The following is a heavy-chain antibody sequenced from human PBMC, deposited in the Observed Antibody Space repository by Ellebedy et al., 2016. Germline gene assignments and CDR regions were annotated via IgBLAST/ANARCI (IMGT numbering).Heavy chain of an antibody. CDR1: SYTFNHYG. CDR2: ISAYDGNT. CDR3: ARGGRTTGTTRSLEY. Sequence: ASVKVSXKASSYTFNHYGFSWVRQAPGQGLEWMGWISAYDGNTKYAQKLQGRVTMTTDTSTSTAYMELRSLRSDDTAVYYCARGGRTTGTTRSLEYWGQGTLVTVSS. J-gene: IGHJ4*02. D-gene: IGHD1-1*01. V-gene: IGHV1-18*01.